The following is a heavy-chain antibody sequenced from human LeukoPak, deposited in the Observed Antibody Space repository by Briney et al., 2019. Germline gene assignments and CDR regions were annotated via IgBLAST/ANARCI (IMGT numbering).Heavy chain of an antibody. Sequence: ASVKVSCKASGYTFTGYYMHWVRQAPGQGLEWMGRINPNSGGTNYAQKFQGRVTMTRDTSISTAYMELSRLRSDDTAVYYCARDGTYYYGSGSYGGADYWGQGTLVTVSS. D-gene: IGHD3-10*01. V-gene: IGHV1-2*06. CDR1: GYTFTGYY. J-gene: IGHJ4*02. CDR3: ARDGTYYYGSGSYGGADY. CDR2: INPNSGGT.